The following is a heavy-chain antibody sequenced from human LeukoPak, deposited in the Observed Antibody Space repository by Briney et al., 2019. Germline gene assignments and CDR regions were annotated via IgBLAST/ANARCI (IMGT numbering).Heavy chain of an antibody. J-gene: IGHJ4*02. Sequence: ASVKVSCNASVYTFTISSGGWYWHAPGQGLEWMGWISAYNGNTNYAQKLQGRVTMTTDTSTSTAYMELRSLRSDDTAVYYCARSRGRKRVFGRVGEFDYWGQGTLVTVSS. CDR2: ISAYNGNT. CDR3: ARSRGRKRVFGRVGEFDY. V-gene: IGHV1-18*04. CDR1: VYTFTISS. D-gene: IGHD3-10*01.